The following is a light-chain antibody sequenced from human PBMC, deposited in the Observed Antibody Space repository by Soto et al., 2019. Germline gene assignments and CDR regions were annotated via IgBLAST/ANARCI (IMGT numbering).Light chain of an antibody. CDR1: QSVSYTSNNKNY. Sequence: DIVMTQSPDSLAVSLGERATINCKSSQSVSYTSNNKNYLAWYQQKSGQPPKLLIYWASTRESGVPDRFSGSGSGTDFTLTISSLQAEDVAVYYGHQYYSIPQTFGQGTKVEIK. V-gene: IGKV4-1*01. J-gene: IGKJ1*01. CDR3: HQYYSIPQT. CDR2: WAS.